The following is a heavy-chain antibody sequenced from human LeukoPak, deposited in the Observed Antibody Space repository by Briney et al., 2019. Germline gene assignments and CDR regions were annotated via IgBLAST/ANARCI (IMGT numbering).Heavy chain of an antibody. D-gene: IGHD3-10*01. CDR2: ISYDGSNK. CDR3: ARVDGSGSYPLDC. CDR1: GFTFGSYA. Sequence: GGSLRLTCAASGFTFGSYAMHWVRQAPGKGLEWVAVISYDGSNKYYADSVKGRFTISRDNSKNTLYLQMNSLRAEDTAVYYCARVDGSGSYPLDCWGQGTLVTVSS. J-gene: IGHJ4*02. V-gene: IGHV3-30-3*01.